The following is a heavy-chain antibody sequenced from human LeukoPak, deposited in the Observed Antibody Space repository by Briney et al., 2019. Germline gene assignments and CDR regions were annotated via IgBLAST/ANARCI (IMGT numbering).Heavy chain of an antibody. CDR2: ISSSGSYI. D-gene: IGHD6-19*01. J-gene: IGHJ4*02. Sequence: PGGSLRLSCAASGFTFSVAWMNWVRQAPGKGLEWVSSISSSGSYIYYADSVKGRFTISRDNAKNSLYLQMNSLRAEDTAVHYCARGNSGWYYFDYWGQGTLVTVSS. CDR3: ARGNSGWYYFDY. V-gene: IGHV3-21*01. CDR1: GFTFSVAW.